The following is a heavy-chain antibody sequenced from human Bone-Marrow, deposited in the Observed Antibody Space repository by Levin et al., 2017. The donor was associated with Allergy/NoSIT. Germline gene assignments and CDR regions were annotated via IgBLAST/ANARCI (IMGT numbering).Heavy chain of an antibody. J-gene: IGHJ4*02. D-gene: IGHD2-15*01. CDR1: NSSISSGFH. V-gene: IGHV4-38-2*01. CDR2: IDQSGNT. CDR3: ARTLGYCSGDGCYYYFDY. Sequence: SETLSLTCAVSNSSISSGFHWGWIRQPPGTGLEWIGSIDQSGNTYYNPSLKSRVTISVDTSKNQFSLRLTSVSAADTAVYYCARTLGYCSGDGCYYYFDYWGQGTLVTVSS.